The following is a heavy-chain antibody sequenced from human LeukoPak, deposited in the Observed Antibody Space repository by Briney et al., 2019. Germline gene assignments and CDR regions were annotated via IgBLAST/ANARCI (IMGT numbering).Heavy chain of an antibody. Sequence: GASVKVSCKAPGGTFSRYPINWVRQATGQGLEWMGWMNPNSGNTGYAQRFQGRVTMTRNTSISTAYMELSSLRSEDTAVYYCARREWFDPWGQGTLVTVSS. V-gene: IGHV1-8*01. CDR3: ARREWFDP. CDR2: MNPNSGNT. J-gene: IGHJ5*02. CDR1: GGTFSRYP.